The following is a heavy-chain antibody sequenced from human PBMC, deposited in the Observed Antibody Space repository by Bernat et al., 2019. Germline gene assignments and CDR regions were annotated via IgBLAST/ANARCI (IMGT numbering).Heavy chain of an antibody. CDR1: GFTFSGSA. J-gene: IGHJ6*03. CDR2: IRNKTNNYAT. V-gene: IGHV3-73*02. Sequence: EVQLVESGGGLVQPGGSLKLSCAASGFTFSGSAMHWVRQASGKGLEWVGRIRNKTNNYATAYGASVKGRFTISRDDSKNTAYLEMNTLKTEDTAVYYCTTKYSYYRDVWGKGTTVTVSS. CDR3: TTKYSYYRDV.